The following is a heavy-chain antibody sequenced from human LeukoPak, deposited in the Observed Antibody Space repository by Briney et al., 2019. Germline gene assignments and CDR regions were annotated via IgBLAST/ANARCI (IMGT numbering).Heavy chain of an antibody. Sequence: GASVKVSCKASGGTFSSYAISWVRQAPGQGLEWMGGIIPIFGTANYAQRFQGRVTITADESTSTAYMELSSLRSEGTAVYYCASPYPYCSSTSCYGYWGQGTLVTVSS. CDR2: IIPIFGTA. J-gene: IGHJ4*02. CDR3: ASPYPYCSSTSCYGY. V-gene: IGHV1-69*13. CDR1: GGTFSSYA. D-gene: IGHD2-2*01.